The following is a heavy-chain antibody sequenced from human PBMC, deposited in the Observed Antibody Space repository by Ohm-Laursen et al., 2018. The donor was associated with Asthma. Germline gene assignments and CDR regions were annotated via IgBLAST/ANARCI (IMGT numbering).Heavy chain of an antibody. V-gene: IGHV4-31*03. J-gene: IGHJ4*02. D-gene: IGHD5-12*01. CDR2: IYHTGSS. CDR1: GDSFTSGIYY. CDR3: AREATIITRYFDS. Sequence: QTLSLTCTVSGDSFTSGIYYWGWIRQHPGKGLEWIGYIYHTGSSYYNPSLKSRASISVDTSKNQFSLNLRSVTAADTAVYYCAREATIITRYFDSWGQGRLVTVSS.